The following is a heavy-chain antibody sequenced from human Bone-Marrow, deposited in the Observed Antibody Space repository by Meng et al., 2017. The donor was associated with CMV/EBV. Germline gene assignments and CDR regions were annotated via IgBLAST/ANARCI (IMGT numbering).Heavy chain of an antibody. D-gene: IGHD6-19*01. V-gene: IGHV1-2*02. CDR1: GYTFTGYY. J-gene: IGHJ4*02. Sequence: ASVKVSCKASGYTFTGYYMHWVRQAPGQGLEWMGWINPNSGGTNYAQKFQGRVTMTRDTSISTAYMELSRLRSDDTAVYYCARDSSGWPLIDYWGQGTLDTVSS. CDR3: ARDSSGWPLIDY. CDR2: INPNSGGT.